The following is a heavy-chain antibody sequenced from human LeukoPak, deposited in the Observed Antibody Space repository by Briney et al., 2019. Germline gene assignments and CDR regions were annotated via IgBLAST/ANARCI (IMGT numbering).Heavy chain of an antibody. D-gene: IGHD3-10*01. CDR1: GFTFSSYS. Sequence: GGSLRLSCAASGFTFSSYSMNWVRQAPGKGLERLSYISTTGSTVYYADSVKGRFTISRDNAKNSLHLQLNSLRADDTAVYYCARGGRDYYYYYMDVWGKGTTVTISS. CDR2: ISTTGSTV. J-gene: IGHJ6*03. V-gene: IGHV3-48*04. CDR3: ARGGRDYYYYYMDV.